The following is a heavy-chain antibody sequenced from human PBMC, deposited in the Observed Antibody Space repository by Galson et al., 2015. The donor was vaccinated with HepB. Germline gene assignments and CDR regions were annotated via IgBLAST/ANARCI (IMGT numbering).Heavy chain of an antibody. V-gene: IGHV3-30-3*01. Sequence: SLRLSCAASGFTFSSYAMHWVRQAPGKGLEWVAVISYDGSNKYYADSVKGRFTISRDNSKNTLYLQMNSLRAEDTAVYYCAGARTYDSSGYYYGPFDYWGQGTLVTVSS. CDR2: ISYDGSNK. J-gene: IGHJ4*02. D-gene: IGHD3-22*01. CDR1: GFTFSSYA. CDR3: AGARTYDSSGYYYGPFDY.